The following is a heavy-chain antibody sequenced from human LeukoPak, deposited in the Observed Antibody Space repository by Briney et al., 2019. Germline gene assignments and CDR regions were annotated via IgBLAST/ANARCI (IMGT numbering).Heavy chain of an antibody. Sequence: ASVKVSCKASGYTFTSYGISWVRQAPGQGLEWMGWISAYNGNTNYAQKLQGRVTMTTDTSTSTAYMELRSLRSDDTAVYYCARRRGYQLLRRSGYYFDYWGQGTLVTVSS. CDR3: ARRRGYQLLRRSGYYFDY. D-gene: IGHD2-2*01. V-gene: IGHV1-18*01. J-gene: IGHJ4*02. CDR1: GYTFTSYG. CDR2: ISAYNGNT.